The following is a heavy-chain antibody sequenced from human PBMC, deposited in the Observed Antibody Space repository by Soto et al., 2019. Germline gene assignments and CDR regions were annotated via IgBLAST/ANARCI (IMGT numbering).Heavy chain of an antibody. J-gene: IGHJ4*02. V-gene: IGHV3-23*01. D-gene: IGHD3-10*01. CDR1: GFTFSSYA. Sequence: EVQLLESGGGLVQPGGSLRLSCAASGFTFSSYAMSWVRQPPGKGLEWVSAISGSGGRTYYADSVKVWFTISRYNAKNTLYRHMNSLRAEDSAVYYRAEDVFRGVPFDYWGQGTLVTVSS. CDR2: ISGSGGRT. CDR3: AEDVFRGVPFDY.